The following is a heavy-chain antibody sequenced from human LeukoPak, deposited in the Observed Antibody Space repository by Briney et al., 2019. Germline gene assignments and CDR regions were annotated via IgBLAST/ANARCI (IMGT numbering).Heavy chain of an antibody. CDR2: IYHSGST. Sequence: PSETLSLTCAVSGGSISSGGYSWSWIRQPPGKGLEWIGYIYHSGSTYYNPSLKSRVTISVDRSKNQFSLKLSSVTAADTAVYYCARGIAAEVGWFDPWGQGTLVTVSS. V-gene: IGHV4-30-2*01. D-gene: IGHD6-13*01. CDR1: GGSISSGGYS. J-gene: IGHJ5*02. CDR3: ARGIAAEVGWFDP.